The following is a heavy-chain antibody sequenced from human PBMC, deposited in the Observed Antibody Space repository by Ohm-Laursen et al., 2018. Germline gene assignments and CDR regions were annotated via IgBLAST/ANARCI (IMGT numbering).Heavy chain of an antibody. J-gene: IGHJ6*02. D-gene: IGHD2-2*02. CDR2: IYYSGST. CDR3: ARHEGYCSSTSCYNYYYYGMDV. V-gene: IGHV4-59*08. Sequence: GTLSLTRTVSGGSISSYYWSWIRQPPGKGLEWIGYIYYSGSTNYNPSLKSRVTISVDTSKNQFSLKLTSVTAADTAVYYCARHEGYCSSTSCYNYYYYGMDVWGQGTTVTVSS. CDR1: GGSISSYY.